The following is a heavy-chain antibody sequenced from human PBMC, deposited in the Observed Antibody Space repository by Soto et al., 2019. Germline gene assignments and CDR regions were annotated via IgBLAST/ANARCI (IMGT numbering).Heavy chain of an antibody. Sequence: VPLVESGGGVVQPGRSLRLSCAASGFTFSDYAMHWVRQAPGKGLEWVAVVSHDGRNTHYADSVKGRFTISRDSSNNTVSLERTSLRAEDTAVYYCAKGGREWLVTSAFNYWGQGALVTVSS. CDR2: VSHDGRNT. V-gene: IGHV3-30*18. CDR1: GFTFSDYA. D-gene: IGHD6-19*01. J-gene: IGHJ4*02. CDR3: AKGGREWLVTSAFNY.